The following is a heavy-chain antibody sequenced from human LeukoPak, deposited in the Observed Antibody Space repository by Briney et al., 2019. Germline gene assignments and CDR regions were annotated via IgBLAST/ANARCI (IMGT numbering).Heavy chain of an antibody. J-gene: IGHJ4*02. CDR3: ARQKLWFGELLTFDY. CDR1: GGSLSSHY. D-gene: IGHD3-10*01. V-gene: IGHV4-39*01. Sequence: SETLSLTCTVSGGSLSSHYWGWIRQPPGKGLEWIGSIYYSGSTYYNPSLKSRVTISVDTSKNQFSLKLSSVTAADTAVYYCARQKLWFGELLTFDYWGQGTLVTVSS. CDR2: IYYSGST.